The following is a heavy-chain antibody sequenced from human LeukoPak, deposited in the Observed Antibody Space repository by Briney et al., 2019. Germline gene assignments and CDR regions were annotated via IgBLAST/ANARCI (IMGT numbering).Heavy chain of an antibody. CDR1: GFTFSSYG. D-gene: IGHD1-26*01. Sequence: GGSLRLSCAASGFTFSSYGMSWVRQAPGKGLEWVSAISGSGRSTYYADSVKGRFTISRDNSKNTLYPQMSSLRSEDTAIYYCARDNSVGDNAWWFDPWGQGTLVTVSS. CDR3: ARDNSVGDNAWWFDP. CDR2: ISGSGRST. J-gene: IGHJ5*02. V-gene: IGHV3-23*01.